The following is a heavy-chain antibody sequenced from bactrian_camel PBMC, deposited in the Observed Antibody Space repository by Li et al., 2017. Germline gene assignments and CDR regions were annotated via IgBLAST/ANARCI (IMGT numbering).Heavy chain of an antibody. CDR2: VDVAGST. CDR3: AIAPWGYCSSRKWAIDTNYNH. CDR1: GYSYSNYC. D-gene: IGHD6*01. Sequence: HVQLVESGGDSVQPGGSLRLSCAVSGYSYSNYCLGWFRQVSDKERERVASVDVAGSTTYADAVKGRFTISQDNAKNTLYLQMNSLKPEDTAMYYCAIAPWGYCSSRKWAIDTNYNHWGQGTQVTVS. J-gene: IGHJ4*01. V-gene: IGHV3S53*01.